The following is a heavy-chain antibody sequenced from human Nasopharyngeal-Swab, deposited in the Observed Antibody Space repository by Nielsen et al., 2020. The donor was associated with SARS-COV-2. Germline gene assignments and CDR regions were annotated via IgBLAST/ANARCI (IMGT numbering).Heavy chain of an antibody. V-gene: IGHV4-4*07. D-gene: IGHD3-10*01. CDR3: ARDGVRGVINWFDP. J-gene: IGHJ5*02. Sequence: SETLSLTCTVSGGSISSYYWSWIRQPAGKGLEWIGRIYTSGSTNYNPSLKSRVTMSVDTSKNQFSLKLSSVTAADAAVYYCARDGVRGVINWFDPWGQGTLVTVSS. CDR2: IYTSGST. CDR1: GGSISSYY.